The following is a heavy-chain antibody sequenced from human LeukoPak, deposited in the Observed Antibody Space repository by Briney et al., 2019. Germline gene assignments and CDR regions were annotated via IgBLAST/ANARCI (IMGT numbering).Heavy chain of an antibody. J-gene: IGHJ6*03. CDR3: ARRGYCSGGSCYGRRSFYYYMDV. V-gene: IGHV1-69*01. CDR2: IIPNFGTA. D-gene: IGHD2-15*01. CDR1: RGTFSSYA. Sequence: SVKVSCNASRGTFSSYAISWVRQAPGQGLEWMGGIIPNFGTANYAQEFQGRVTITADESTSTAYMELSSLRSEDTAVYYCARRGYCSGGSCYGRRSFYYYMDVWGKGTTVTVSS.